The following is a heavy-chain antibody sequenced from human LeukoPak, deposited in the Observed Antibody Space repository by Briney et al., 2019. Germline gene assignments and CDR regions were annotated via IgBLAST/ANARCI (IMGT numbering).Heavy chain of an antibody. CDR1: GGTFSSYA. Sequence: SVKVSCKASGGTFSSYAISWVRQAPGQGLEWMGGIIPIFGTANYAQKFQGRVTITTDESTSTAYMELSSLRSEDTAVYYCARWLWFGELRGPNWGQGTLVTVSS. D-gene: IGHD3-10*01. CDR3: ARWLWFGELRGPN. J-gene: IGHJ4*02. V-gene: IGHV1-69*05. CDR2: IIPIFGTA.